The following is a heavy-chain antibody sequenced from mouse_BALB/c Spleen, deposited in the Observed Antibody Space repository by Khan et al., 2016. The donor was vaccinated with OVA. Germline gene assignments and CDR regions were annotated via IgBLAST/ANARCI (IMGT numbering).Heavy chain of an antibody. CDR1: GFTFSTYS. Sequence: EVELVESGGDLVRPGGSLKLSCSASGFTFSTYSMSWVRQTPDKRLEWVATISSAGDYTFFPDSVKGRFTISRDNARNTLYLQMSSLRSEDTAMYYCAIHLTGSFAYWGQGTLVTVSA. CDR3: AIHLTGSFAY. D-gene: IGHD4-1*01. CDR2: ISSAGDYT. J-gene: IGHJ3*01. V-gene: IGHV5-6*01.